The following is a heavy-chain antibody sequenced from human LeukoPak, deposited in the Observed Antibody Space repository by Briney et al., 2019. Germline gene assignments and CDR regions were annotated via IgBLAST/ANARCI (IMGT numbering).Heavy chain of an antibody. CDR3: AGDRYYYGSGSYPLDY. J-gene: IGHJ4*02. V-gene: IGHV4-61*02. CDR1: GGSISSGSYY. D-gene: IGHD3-10*01. Sequence: PSETLSLTCTVSGGSISSGSYYWSWIRQPAGKGLEWIGRVYSSGSTDYNPSLKSRLSISVDTSKIQFSLRLSSVTAADTAVYYCAGDRYYYGSGSYPLDYWGQGTLVTVSS. CDR2: VYSSGST.